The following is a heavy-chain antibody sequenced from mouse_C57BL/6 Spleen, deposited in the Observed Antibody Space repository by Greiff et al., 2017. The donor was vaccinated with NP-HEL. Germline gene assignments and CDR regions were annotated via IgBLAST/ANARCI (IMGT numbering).Heavy chain of an antibody. CDR1: GYTFTSYW. CDR3: ALVTTDYAMDY. V-gene: IGHV1-7*01. J-gene: IGHJ4*01. D-gene: IGHD2-2*01. Sequence: QVQLKQSGAELAKPGASVKLSCKASGYTFTSYWMHWVKQRPGQGLEWIGYINPSSGYTKYNQKFKDKATLTADKSSSTAYMQLSSLTYEDSAVYYCALVTTDYAMDYWGQGTSVTVSS. CDR2: INPSSGYT.